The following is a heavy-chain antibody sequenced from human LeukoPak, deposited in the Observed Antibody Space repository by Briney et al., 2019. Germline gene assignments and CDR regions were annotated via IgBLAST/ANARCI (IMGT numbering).Heavy chain of an antibody. J-gene: IGHJ4*02. D-gene: IGHD3-10*01. Sequence: PGGSLRLSCAASGFTFSSYSMNWVRQAPGKGLEWVSYISSSSSTIYYADSVKGRFTISRDNAKNSLYLQMNSLRAEDTAVYYCARDLSGGSGSYYVFDYWGQGTLVTVSS. V-gene: IGHV3-48*01. CDR2: ISSSSSTI. CDR3: ARDLSGGSGSYYVFDY. CDR1: GFTFSSYS.